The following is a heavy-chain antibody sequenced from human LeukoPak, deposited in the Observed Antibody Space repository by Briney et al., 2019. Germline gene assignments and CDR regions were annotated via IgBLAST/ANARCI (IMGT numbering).Heavy chain of an antibody. CDR1: GFKFKAYG. Sequence: PGGSLRLSCAASGFKFKAYGMLWVRQAPAAGREWVAVIYYDGNQKYYGDSVKGRFTVSRDASENMLYVQMGSVRSDHPAVYYCSRDRHCAGACPPGNSQHWGQGTLVLVSS. V-gene: IGHV3-30*03. CDR3: SRDRHCAGACPPGNSQH. CDR2: IYYDGNQK. D-gene: IGHD2-21*02. J-gene: IGHJ1*01.